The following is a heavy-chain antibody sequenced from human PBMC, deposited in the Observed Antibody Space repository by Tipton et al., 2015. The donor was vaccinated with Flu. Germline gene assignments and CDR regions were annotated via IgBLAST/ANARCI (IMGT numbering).Heavy chain of an antibody. CDR3: VRDVPWDGDLEAFDL. V-gene: IGHV4-4*07. D-gene: IGHD7-27*01. CDR2: IYSSGIT. CDR1: GGSLSSFY. Sequence: TLSLTCTVSGGSLSSFYWTWIRQPAGKGLEWIGRIYSSGITKYNPSLKSRVTMSVDTSKNQFSLSLSSVTAADTAVYYCVRDVPWDGDLEAFDLWGQGTMVTVSA. J-gene: IGHJ3*01.